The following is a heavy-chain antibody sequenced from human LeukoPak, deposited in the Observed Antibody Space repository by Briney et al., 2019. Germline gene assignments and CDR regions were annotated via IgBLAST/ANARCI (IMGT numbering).Heavy chain of an antibody. CDR3: ARGPRNDP. CDR1: GYPFTTWE. V-gene: IGHV1-8*01. D-gene: IGHD1-14*01. CDR2: VHPNSGNT. J-gene: IGHJ5*02. Sequence: ASVKVSCKTSGYPFTTWEINWVRQAAGQGLEWMGWVHPNSGNTASAQKFQGRVTMTRDTSISTAYMELSGLGFDDTAVYFCARGPRNDPWGQGTLVTVSS.